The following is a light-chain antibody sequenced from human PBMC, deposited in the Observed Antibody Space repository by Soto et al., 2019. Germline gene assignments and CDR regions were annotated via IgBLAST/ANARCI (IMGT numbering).Light chain of an antibody. CDR2: AAS. J-gene: IGKJ1*01. CDR3: QQSYGTASLL. Sequence: DGHMTQSPSSLSASLVYIVTITCGSIQRISSYLNSYHQKTGKAPKSLIYAASSLQSGVTSRLSGSGSGTDFTLPISSLQPEDFETYYRQQSYGTASLLFGPAISV. V-gene: IGKV1-39*01. CDR1: QRISSY.